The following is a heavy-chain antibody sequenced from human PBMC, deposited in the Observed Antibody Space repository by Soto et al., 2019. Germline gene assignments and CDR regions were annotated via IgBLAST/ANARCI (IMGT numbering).Heavy chain of an antibody. Sequence: SETLSLTCTLSGGSVRAPDWWNWVRQSPDKGLEWIAEVHISGHSNYNPSLRSRVSVSIDSSKNRFYLNLNSVTAADTAIYYCARVRQGCSANNCYFDPWGQGTQVTVSS. CDR3: ARVRQGCSANNCYFDP. D-gene: IGHD1-1*01. V-gene: IGHV4-4*02. CDR1: GGSVRAPDW. CDR2: VHISGHS. J-gene: IGHJ5*01.